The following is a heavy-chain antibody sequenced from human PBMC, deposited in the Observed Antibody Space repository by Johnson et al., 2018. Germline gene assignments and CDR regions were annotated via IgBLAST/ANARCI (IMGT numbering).Heavy chain of an antibody. V-gene: IGHV1-69*01. Sequence: VQLVESRAEVKKPGSSVKVSCKASGGTFSSYATSWVRQAPGQGLEWMGGIIPIFGTANYAQKFQGRVTITADEPTSTAYMELSSLRSEDTAVYYCARGSTGGPYGMDVWGQGTTVTVSS. D-gene: IGHD2-2*01. CDR2: IIPIFGTA. CDR3: ARGSTGGPYGMDV. J-gene: IGHJ6*02. CDR1: GGTFSSYA.